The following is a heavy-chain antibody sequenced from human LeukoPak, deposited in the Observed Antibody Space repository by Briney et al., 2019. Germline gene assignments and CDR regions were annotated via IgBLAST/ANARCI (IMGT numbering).Heavy chain of an antibody. CDR3: ARVVAGQYYFDY. J-gene: IGHJ4*02. Sequence: KPSETLSLTCTVSGGAINSGSYYWSWIRQSAGKGLEWIGRIYTSGTTNSNPSLKSRVTISVDTSKNQFSLKLSSVTAADTAVYYCARVVAGQYYFDYWGQGTLVTVSS. CDR1: GGAINSGSYY. V-gene: IGHV4-61*02. D-gene: IGHD6-19*01. CDR2: IYTSGTT.